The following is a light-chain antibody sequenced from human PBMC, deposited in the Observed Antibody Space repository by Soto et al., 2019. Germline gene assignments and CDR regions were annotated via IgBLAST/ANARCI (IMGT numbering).Light chain of an antibody. J-gene: IGLJ3*02. V-gene: IGLV4-69*01. Sequence: QSVLTQSPSASASPGASVKLTCTLSSGHSSFAIAWHQQQPEKGPRYLMKVNSDGSHRRGDGIPDRFSGSSSGAERYLTISSLQSEDEADYYCQTWGTGIRVFGGGTKVTVL. CDR3: QTWGTGIRV. CDR2: VNSDGSH. CDR1: SGHSSFA.